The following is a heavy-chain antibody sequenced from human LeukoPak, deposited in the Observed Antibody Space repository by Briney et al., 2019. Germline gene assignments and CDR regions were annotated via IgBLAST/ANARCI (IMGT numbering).Heavy chain of an antibody. V-gene: IGHV3-21*01. CDR1: GFPFSSYS. J-gene: IGHJ4*02. Sequence: GGSLRLSCAVSGFPFSSYSMNWVRQAPGEGLEWVSSISSSTSYIFYTDSVKGRFTISRDNAKNSLYLQVNSLRDEDTAVYYCAREDYGDYGGLDYWGQGTLVTVSS. D-gene: IGHD4-17*01. CDR2: ISSSTSYI. CDR3: AREDYGDYGGLDY.